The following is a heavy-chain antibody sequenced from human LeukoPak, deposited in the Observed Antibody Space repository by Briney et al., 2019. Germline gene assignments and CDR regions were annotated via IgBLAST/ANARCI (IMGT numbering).Heavy chain of an antibody. J-gene: IGHJ4*02. CDR3: AKRGIGNNWDIDDH. CDR1: GGSLGGYS. Sequence: SETLSLTCAVYGGSLGGYSWSWLRQPPGKGLEWIGEINHSGSTNYNPSLKSRVTISVDTSKNQSSLKLSSVTAADTAVYYCAKRGIGNNWDIDDHWGQGTLVTVSS. CDR2: INHSGST. D-gene: IGHD1-1*01. V-gene: IGHV4-34*01.